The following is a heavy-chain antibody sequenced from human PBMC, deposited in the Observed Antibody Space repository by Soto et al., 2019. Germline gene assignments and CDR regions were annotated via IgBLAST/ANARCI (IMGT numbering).Heavy chain of an antibody. J-gene: IGHJ4*02. D-gene: IGHD3-22*01. Sequence: PGGSLSLSCAASGFPFSNAWMNWVRQAPGKGLEWVGRIKSKTDGGTTDYAAPVKGGFTISRDDSKNTLYLQMNSLKTEDTAVYYCTTDLTPYYDSSGYQDYWGQGTLVTVSS. CDR1: GFPFSNAW. CDR2: IKSKTDGGTT. CDR3: TTDLTPYYDSSGYQDY. V-gene: IGHV3-15*07.